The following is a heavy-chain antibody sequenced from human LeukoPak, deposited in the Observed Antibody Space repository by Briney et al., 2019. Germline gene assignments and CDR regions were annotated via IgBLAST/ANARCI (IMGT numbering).Heavy chain of an antibody. CDR1: GFTFSRYG. V-gene: IGHV3-30*18. Sequence: PGGSLRLSCAASGFTFSRYGMHWVRHAPGKGLEWVAVISYDGSNKYYADSVKRRLTISRDNSKDTLYLQMNSLRAEDTAVYYCAKDPYMTAYYFDYWGQGTLVTVSS. CDR3: AKDPYMTAYYFDY. CDR2: ISYDGSNK. J-gene: IGHJ4*02. D-gene: IGHD2-21*02.